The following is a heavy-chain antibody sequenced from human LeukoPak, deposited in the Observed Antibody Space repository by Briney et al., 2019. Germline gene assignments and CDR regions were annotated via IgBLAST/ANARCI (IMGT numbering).Heavy chain of an antibody. Sequence: GGSLRLSCAASGFTFSSYAMHWVRQAPGKGREYVSAISTNGGSTYYANSVKGRFTISRDNSKNTLYLQMGSLRAEDMAVYYCARGSSYGDYDYWGQGTLVTVSS. CDR1: GFTFSSYA. D-gene: IGHD4-17*01. J-gene: IGHJ4*02. CDR3: ARGSSYGDYDY. CDR2: ISTNGGST. V-gene: IGHV3-64*01.